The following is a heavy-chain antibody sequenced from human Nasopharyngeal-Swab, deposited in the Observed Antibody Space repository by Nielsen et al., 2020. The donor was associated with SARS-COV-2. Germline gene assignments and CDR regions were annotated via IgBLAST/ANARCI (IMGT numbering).Heavy chain of an antibody. V-gene: IGHV3-21*01. Sequence: GGSLRLSCAASGFTFSSYRMNWVRQAPGKGLEWVSSISSSSSYIFYADSVKGRFTTSRDNAKSSLYLQMNSLRAEDTAMYYCARDPPHFQPLYYFDYWGQGTLVTVSS. CDR2: ISSSSSYI. D-gene: IGHD2-2*01. J-gene: IGHJ4*02. CDR1: GFTFSSYR. CDR3: ARDPPHFQPLYYFDY.